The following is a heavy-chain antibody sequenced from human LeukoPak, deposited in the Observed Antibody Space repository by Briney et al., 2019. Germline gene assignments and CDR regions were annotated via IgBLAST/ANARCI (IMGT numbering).Heavy chain of an antibody. Sequence: SETLSLTCTVSGGSITSYYWSWIRQPPGKGLEWIGYIYNSGSTKYNPSLKSRVTISVDTSKNQFSLKLSSVTAADTAVYYCARLYSSSLGRVFDYWGQGTLVTVSS. J-gene: IGHJ4*02. CDR1: GGSITSYY. D-gene: IGHD4-11*01. CDR2: IYNSGST. V-gene: IGHV4-59*01. CDR3: ARLYSSSLGRVFDY.